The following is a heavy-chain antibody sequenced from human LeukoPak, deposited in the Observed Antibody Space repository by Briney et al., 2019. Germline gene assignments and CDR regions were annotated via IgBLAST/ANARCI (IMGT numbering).Heavy chain of an antibody. CDR1: GFTFGTYW. CDR2: INTDGSTT. J-gene: IGHJ4*02. CDR3: ARGVSTLVRGPGY. D-gene: IGHD3-10*01. Sequence: GGSLRLSCAASGFTFGTYWMHWVRQVPGKGLVWVSRINTDGSTTNYADSVKGRFTMSRDNAKNTLYLQMDSLRAEDTAVYYCARGVSTLVRGPGYWGQGTLVTVSS. V-gene: IGHV3-74*01.